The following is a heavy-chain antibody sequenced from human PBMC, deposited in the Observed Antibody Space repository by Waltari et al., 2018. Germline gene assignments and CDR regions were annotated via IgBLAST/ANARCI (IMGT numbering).Heavy chain of an antibody. D-gene: IGHD3-16*01. J-gene: IGHJ6*02. CDR1: GGSISSGGYY. CDR3: ARGGGMTLRYYGMDV. Sequence: QVQLQESGPGLVKPSQTLSLTCTVSGGSISSGGYYWSWIRQHPGKGLEWIGYIYYSGGTSSNPSPQSLCTISVDPVKNQFSLRLSSGAAADPAVYYGARGGGMTLRYYGMDVWGQGTTVTVSS. V-gene: IGHV4-31*01. CDR2: IYYSGGT.